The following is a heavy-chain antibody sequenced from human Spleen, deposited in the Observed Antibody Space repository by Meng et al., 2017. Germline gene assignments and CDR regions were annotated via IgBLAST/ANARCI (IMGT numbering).Heavy chain of an antibody. D-gene: IGHD3-10*01. J-gene: IGHJ4*02. V-gene: IGHV3-21*01. CDR3: ARVGGYYGSGSYYMQTNLIDY. CDR1: GFTFRNYS. CDR2: ISSGSGYI. Sequence: GESLKISCAASGFTFRNYSMNWVRQAPGKGLEWVSSISSGSGYIFYADSVKGRFTISRDNAKNSLYLQMNSLRAEDTAVYYCARVGGYYGSGSYYMQTNLIDYWGQGTLVTVSS.